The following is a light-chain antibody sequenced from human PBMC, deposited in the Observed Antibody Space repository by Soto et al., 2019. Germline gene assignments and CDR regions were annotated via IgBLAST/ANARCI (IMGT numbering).Light chain of an antibody. CDR1: QRVSSN. V-gene: IGKV3-15*01. Sequence: EIVMTQSPATLSVSAGGRATLSCRASQRVSSNLAWYQKQPGQAPRLLMFGASTRATGIPARFSGSGSGTEFTLTISSLQSEDFAVYYCQQYDKWPYTFGQGTNLEIK. CDR2: GAS. J-gene: IGKJ2*01. CDR3: QQYDKWPYT.